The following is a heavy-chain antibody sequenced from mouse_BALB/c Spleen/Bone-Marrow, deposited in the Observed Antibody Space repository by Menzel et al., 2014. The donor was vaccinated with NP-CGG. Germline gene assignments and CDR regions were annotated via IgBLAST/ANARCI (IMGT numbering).Heavy chain of an antibody. CDR1: GFTFSDYY. J-gene: IGHJ3*01. V-gene: IGHV5-4*02. D-gene: IGHD1-2*01. CDR2: ISDGGSYA. CDR3: ARGGAHYYGRGFTY. Sequence: EVKLVESGGNLVKPGGSLKLSCAASGFTFSDYYMYWVRQTPEKRLEWVATISDGGSYAYYPDSVKGQFTISRDNAKNSLYLQMNSLKSEDSAMYYCARGGAHYYGRGFTYWGQGTLVTVSA.